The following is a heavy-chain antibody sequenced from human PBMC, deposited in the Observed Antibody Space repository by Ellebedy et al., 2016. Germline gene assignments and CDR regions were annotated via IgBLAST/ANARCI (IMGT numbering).Heavy chain of an antibody. J-gene: IGHJ6*02. CDR1: GGSISSYY. CDR3: ARGVVVTAIHYYYYGMDV. Sequence: SETLSLXCTASGGSISSYYWSWIRQPPGKGLEWIGYIYYSGSTNYNPSLKSRVTISVDTSKNQFSLKLSSVTAADTAVYYCARGVVVTAIHYYYYGMDVWGQGTTVTVSS. V-gene: IGHV4-59*01. CDR2: IYYSGST. D-gene: IGHD2-21*02.